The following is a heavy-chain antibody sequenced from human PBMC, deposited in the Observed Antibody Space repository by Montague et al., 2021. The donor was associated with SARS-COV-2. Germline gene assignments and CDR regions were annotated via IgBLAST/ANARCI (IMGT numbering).Heavy chain of an antibody. CDR1: GGSISSHDYY. Sequence: SETLSLTCTVSGGSISSHDYYWGWLRQSPGKGLEWIGSISYAGRSYYNPSLRSRVSFSMDTSKNPLSLSLNSVTAADTAVYSCAGQLPTFYSTKKCYPYYFDVWGQGALVTVSS. CDR3: AGQLPTFYSTKKCYPYYFDV. V-gene: IGHV4-39*01. J-gene: IGHJ4*02. CDR2: ISYAGRS. D-gene: IGHD2/OR15-2a*01.